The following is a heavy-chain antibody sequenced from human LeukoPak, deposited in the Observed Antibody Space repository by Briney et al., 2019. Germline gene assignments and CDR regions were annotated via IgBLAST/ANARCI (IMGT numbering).Heavy chain of an antibody. D-gene: IGHD3-9*01. V-gene: IGHV3-11*01. Sequence: GGSLRLSCAASGFTFSDYYMSWLRQAPGKGLAWVSYISSSGSTIYYADSVKGRFTISRDNAKNSLYLQMNSLRAEDTAVYCCAREYYDILTGPIPGDYWGQGTLVTVSS. CDR2: ISSSGSTI. J-gene: IGHJ4*02. CDR1: GFTFSDYY. CDR3: AREYYDILTGPIPGDY.